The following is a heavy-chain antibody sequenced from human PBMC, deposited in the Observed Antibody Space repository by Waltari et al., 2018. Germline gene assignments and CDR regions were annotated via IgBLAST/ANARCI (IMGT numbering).Heavy chain of an antibody. J-gene: IGHJ4*02. D-gene: IGHD3-10*01. CDR1: GYSFTSYA. Sequence: EVQLVQSGAEVKKPGESLKISCKGSGYSFTSYAMRWVRQAPGKGLEWVSAISGSGGSTYYADSVKGRFTISRDNSKNTLYLQMNSLRAEDTAVYYCAKSPAYLWFGADYWGQGTLVTVSS. V-gene: IGHV3-23*04. CDR3: AKSPAYLWFGADY. CDR2: ISGSGGST.